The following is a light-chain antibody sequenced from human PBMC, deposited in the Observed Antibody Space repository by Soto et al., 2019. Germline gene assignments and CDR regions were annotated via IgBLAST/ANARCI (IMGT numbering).Light chain of an antibody. CDR2: EVN. CDR3: SSYISSITSHV. J-gene: IGLJ1*01. CDR1: ESDFASHNS. V-gene: IGLV2-18*02. Sequence: QSALTQPPSVSGSPGQSVTISCTGSESDFASHNSVSWYQQAPGTAPKLNIFEVNNRPSGVPDRFSESKSGTTASLTISGLRPEDEADYYCSSYISSITSHVFGTGTKVTVL.